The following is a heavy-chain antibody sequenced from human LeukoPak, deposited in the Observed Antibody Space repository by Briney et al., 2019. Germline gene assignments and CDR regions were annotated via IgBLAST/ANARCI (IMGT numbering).Heavy chain of an antibody. D-gene: IGHD7-27*01. V-gene: IGHV3-74*01. CDR1: GFTFSSYW. J-gene: IGHJ3*02. CDR2: INSDASST. Sequence: GGSLRLSCAASGFTFSSYWMHWVRQAPGKGLVWVSRINSDASSTNYADPVKGRFTISRDNAKNTLYLQMNSLRTEDTAVYYCASVTVLGKRNAFDNWGQGIMVTVSS. CDR3: ASVTVLGKRNAFDN.